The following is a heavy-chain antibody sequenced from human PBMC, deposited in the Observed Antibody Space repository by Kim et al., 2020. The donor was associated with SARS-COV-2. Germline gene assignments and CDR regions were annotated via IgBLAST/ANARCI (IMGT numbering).Heavy chain of an antibody. CDR2: ISSSRSTI. V-gene: IGHV3-48*04. D-gene: IGHD2-2*01. Sequence: GSLRLSCAASGFTFRSYSMNWVRQAPGKGLEWVSYISSSRSTIDYADSAKGRFTISRDNAKNSLYLQMNSLRAEDTAVYYCARDALGVCSSISCPDYYGMDVWGQGTTVTVSS. J-gene: IGHJ6*02. CDR3: ARDALGVCSSISCPDYYGMDV. CDR1: GFTFRSYS.